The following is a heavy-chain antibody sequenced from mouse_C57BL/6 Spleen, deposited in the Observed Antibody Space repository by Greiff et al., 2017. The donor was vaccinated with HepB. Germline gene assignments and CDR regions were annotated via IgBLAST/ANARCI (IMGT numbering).Heavy chain of an antibody. CDR1: GFTFSSYA. CDR3: ARDREAMDY. J-gene: IGHJ4*01. V-gene: IGHV5-4*01. CDR2: ISDGGSFT. Sequence: DVQLVESGGGLVKPGGSLKLSCAASGFTFSSYAMSWVRQTPEKRLEWVATISDGGSFTYYPDNVKGRFTISRDNAKNNLYLQMSHLKSEDTAMYYCARDREAMDYWGQGTSVTVSS.